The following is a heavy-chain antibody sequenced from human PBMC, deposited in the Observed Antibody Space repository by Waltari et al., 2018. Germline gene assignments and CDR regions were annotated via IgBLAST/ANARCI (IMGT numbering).Heavy chain of an antibody. CDR2: IAYNGRT. Sequence: QVQLQESGPGLVKPSETLSLTCAVSGDSINNYYWAWIRQPPGKELEWNGYIAYNGRTNYNPSLRSRVTISVDTSKTRFSLKLSSVTAADTAVYYCARSYDFWSGYPLDYWGQGTLVTVSS. J-gene: IGHJ4*02. CDR1: GDSINNYY. D-gene: IGHD3-3*01. V-gene: IGHV4-59*01. CDR3: ARSYDFWSGYPLDY.